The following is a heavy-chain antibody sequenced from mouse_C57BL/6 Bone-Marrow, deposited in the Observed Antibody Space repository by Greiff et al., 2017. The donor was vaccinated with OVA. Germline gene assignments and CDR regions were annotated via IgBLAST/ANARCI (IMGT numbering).Heavy chain of an antibody. CDR1: GFTFSSYG. J-gene: IGHJ2*01. CDR3: ARRPSYFDY. Sequence: EVQLVESGGDLVKPGGSLKLSCAASGFTFSSYGMSWVRQTPDKRLEWVATISSGGSYTYYPDSVKGRFTISRDNANNTLYLQMSSLKSEDTAMYYCARRPSYFDYWGQGTTLTVSS. V-gene: IGHV5-6*01. CDR2: ISSGGSYT.